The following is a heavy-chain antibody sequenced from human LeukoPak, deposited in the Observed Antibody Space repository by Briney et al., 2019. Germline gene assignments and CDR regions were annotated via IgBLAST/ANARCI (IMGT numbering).Heavy chain of an antibody. Sequence: GGSLRLSCAASGFIFSSFEMNWVRQAPGKGLEWVSYISTSGSTQYYADSVKGRFTISRDNAKNSLFLQMNSLRAEDTAVYYCARADYPDYWGQGTLVTVSS. D-gene: IGHD4/OR15-4a*01. CDR1: GFIFSSFE. CDR3: ARADYPDY. V-gene: IGHV3-48*03. J-gene: IGHJ4*02. CDR2: ISTSGSTQ.